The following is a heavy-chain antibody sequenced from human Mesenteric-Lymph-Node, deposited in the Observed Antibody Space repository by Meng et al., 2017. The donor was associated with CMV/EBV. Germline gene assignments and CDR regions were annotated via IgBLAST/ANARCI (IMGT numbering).Heavy chain of an antibody. CDR1: AGSISSSNW. D-gene: IGHD3-22*01. J-gene: IGHJ4*02. V-gene: IGHV4-4*02. CDR2: IYRSGST. Sequence: VAAGSISSSNWWSWVRQPPGKGLEWIGEIYRSGSTNYTASLESRVTISVDKSKNQFSLKLSSVTAADTAVYYCARLYFHDSSGQDYWGQGTLVTVSS. CDR3: ARLYFHDSSGQDY.